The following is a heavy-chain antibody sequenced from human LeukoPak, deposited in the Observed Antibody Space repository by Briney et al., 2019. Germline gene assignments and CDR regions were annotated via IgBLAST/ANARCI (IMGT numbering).Heavy chain of an antibody. J-gene: IGHJ4*02. CDR2: ISGGAFTI. V-gene: IGHV3-23*01. D-gene: IGHD3-3*02. CDR1: GFTFSSYA. CDR3: GSEISPGSTSYDY. Sequence: PGGSLRLSCAASGFTFSSYAMSWVRQPPGKGLEWVSVISGGAFTIYYADSVKGRFTISRDNSKNTLYLQMDGLRADDTAVYYCGSEISPGSTSYDYLGQGTLVTVSS.